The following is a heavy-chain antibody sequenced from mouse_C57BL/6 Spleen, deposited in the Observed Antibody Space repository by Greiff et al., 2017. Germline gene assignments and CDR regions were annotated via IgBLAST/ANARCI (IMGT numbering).Heavy chain of an antibody. CDR3: ATLYYDGSSYPAY. J-gene: IGHJ2*01. CDR1: GYTFTSYW. CDR2: IDPSDSYT. D-gene: IGHD1-1*01. Sequence: QVQLKQPGAELVRPGTSVKLSCKASGYTFTSYWMHWVKQRPGQGLEWIGVIDPSDSYTNYNQKFKGKATLTVDTSSSTAYMQLSSLTSEDSAVYYCATLYYDGSSYPAYWGQGTTLTVSS. V-gene: IGHV1-59*01.